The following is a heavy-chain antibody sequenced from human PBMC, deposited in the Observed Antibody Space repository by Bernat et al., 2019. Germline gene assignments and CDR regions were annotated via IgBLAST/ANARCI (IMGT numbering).Heavy chain of an antibody. Sequence: EVQLVESGGGLVQPGGSLRLSCAASGFTFSRYWMHWVRQAPGKGLVWVSRISTDGSSTSYADSVKGRFTISRDNAKNTLYLQMNSLRAEDTAVYYCVRGGSSGPNWFDPWGQGTLVTVSS. D-gene: IGHD3-22*01. CDR3: VRGGSSGPNWFDP. J-gene: IGHJ5*02. V-gene: IGHV3-74*01. CDR1: GFTFSRYW. CDR2: ISTDGSST.